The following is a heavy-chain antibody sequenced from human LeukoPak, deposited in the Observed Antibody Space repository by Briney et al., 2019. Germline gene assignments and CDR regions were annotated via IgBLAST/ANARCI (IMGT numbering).Heavy chain of an antibody. V-gene: IGHV3-48*01. J-gene: IGHJ4*02. CDR1: GFTFSSYS. CDR2: ISSSSSTI. CDR3: ARWYCSSTNCYRLFDY. Sequence: GGSLRLSCAASGFTFSSYSMNWVRQAPGKGLEWVSYISSSSSTIYYADSVKGRFTISRDNAKDSLYLQMNSLRAEDTAVCYCARWYCSSTNCYRLFDYWGQGTLVTVSS. D-gene: IGHD2-2*01.